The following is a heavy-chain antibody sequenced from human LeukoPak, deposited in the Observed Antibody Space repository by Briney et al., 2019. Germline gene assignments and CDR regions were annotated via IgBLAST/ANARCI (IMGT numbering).Heavy chain of an antibody. CDR3: ARRISDYVWGSYRYRPYYFDY. D-gene: IGHD3-16*02. Sequence: SETLSLTCAVYGGSFGGYYWSWIRQPPGKGLEWIGEINHSGSTNYNPSLKSRVTISVDTSKNQFSLKLSSVTAADTAVYYCARRISDYVWGSYRYRPYYFDYWGQGTLVTVSS. J-gene: IGHJ4*02. CDR2: INHSGST. V-gene: IGHV4-34*01. CDR1: GGSFGGYY.